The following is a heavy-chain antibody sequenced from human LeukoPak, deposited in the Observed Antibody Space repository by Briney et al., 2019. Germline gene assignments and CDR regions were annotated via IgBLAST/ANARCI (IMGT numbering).Heavy chain of an antibody. D-gene: IGHD3-3*01. CDR2: TYSGGST. CDR1: AFSVCSNY. J-gene: IGHJ4*02. Sequence: GGSLRLSCAASAFSVCSNYMTWVRQAPGKGLEGVTLTYSGGSTYYADSLKGRFTISRDHSKSTLYLQMNSLRAEDTAVYYCAKNRGWDYDFWSGYYQDGGQGTLVTVSS. CDR3: AKNRGWDYDFWSGYYQD. V-gene: IGHV3-66*01.